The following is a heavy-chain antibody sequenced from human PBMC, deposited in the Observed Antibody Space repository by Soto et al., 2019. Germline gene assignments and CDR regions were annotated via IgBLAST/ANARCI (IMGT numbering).Heavy chain of an antibody. CDR1: GFTFSSYA. CDR3: AKNSGGTAYSGLYY. Sequence: EVQLLESGGGLVQPGGSLRLSCVASGFTFSSYAMSWVRQAPGKGLEWVSGISGSGGSTYYADSMKGRFTISRDNSNNTLYLQMNSLRAEDTAVYYCAKNSGGTAYSGLYYWGQGSLVTVSS. D-gene: IGHD2-15*01. J-gene: IGHJ4*02. CDR2: ISGSGGST. V-gene: IGHV3-23*01.